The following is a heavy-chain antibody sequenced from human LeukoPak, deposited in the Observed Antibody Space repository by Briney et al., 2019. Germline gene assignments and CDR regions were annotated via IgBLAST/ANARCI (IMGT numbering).Heavy chain of an antibody. CDR2: INPNSGGT. V-gene: IGHV1-2*02. CDR1: GYTFTGYY. Sequence: GASVKVSCKASGYTFTGYYMHWVRQAPGQGLVWMGWINPNSGGTNYAQKFQGRVTMTRDTSISTAYMELSRLRSDDTAVYYCARVNHDYVWGSYRPFDYWGQGTLVTVSS. J-gene: IGHJ4*02. D-gene: IGHD3-16*02. CDR3: ARVNHDYVWGSYRPFDY.